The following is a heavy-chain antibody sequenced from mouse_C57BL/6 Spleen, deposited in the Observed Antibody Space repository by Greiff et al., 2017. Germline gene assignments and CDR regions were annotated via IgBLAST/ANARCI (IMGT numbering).Heavy chain of an antibody. J-gene: IGHJ2*01. Sequence: EVQLVESGPGMVKPSQSLSLTCTVTGYSITSGYDWHWIRHFPGNKLEWMGYISYSGSTNYNPSLKSRISITHDTSKNHFFLKLNSVTTEDTATYYCARGDENYFDYWGQGTTLTVSS. CDR1: GYSITSGYD. V-gene: IGHV3-1*01. CDR3: ARGDENYFDY. CDR2: ISYSGST.